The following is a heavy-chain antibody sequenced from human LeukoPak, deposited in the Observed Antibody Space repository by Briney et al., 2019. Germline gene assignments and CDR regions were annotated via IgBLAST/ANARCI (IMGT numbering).Heavy chain of an antibody. Sequence: GGSLRLSCAASGFTFEEHAMHWVRQAPGKGLEWVSSITWNSGRIAYADSVKGRFTISRDNARNSLYLQMNSLRVEDTAFYYCAKVLLPRAITPLDDWGQGILVTVSS. CDR3: AKVLLPRAITPLDD. CDR1: GFTFEEHA. CDR2: ITWNSGRI. D-gene: IGHD2-15*01. J-gene: IGHJ4*02. V-gene: IGHV3-9*01.